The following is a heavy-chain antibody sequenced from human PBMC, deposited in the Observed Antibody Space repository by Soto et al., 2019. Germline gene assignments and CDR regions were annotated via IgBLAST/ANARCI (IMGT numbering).Heavy chain of an antibody. CDR2: INPSGGST. CDR1: GYTFTSYY. J-gene: IGHJ5*02. D-gene: IGHD3-3*01. CDR3: ARACYDFWSGYYDLNWSDP. V-gene: IGHV1-46*01. Sequence: ASVKVSCKASGYTFTSYYMHWVRQAPGQGLEWMGIINPSGGSTSYAQKFQGRVTMTRDTSTSTVYMELSSLRSEDTAVYYCARACYDFWSGYYDLNWSDPWGQGTLVTVSS.